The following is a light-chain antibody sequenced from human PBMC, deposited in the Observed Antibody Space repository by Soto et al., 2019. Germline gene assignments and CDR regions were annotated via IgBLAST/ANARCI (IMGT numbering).Light chain of an antibody. CDR3: QQYCSSSRT. CDR2: DVS. J-gene: IGKJ1*01. Sequence: IVYSTSRSPLTLSPAERAAFSCRASPSVSSAYLAWYQQKPGQAPRLLIYDVSSRATGFPDRFSGSGSGTDFTLTISRLQPEDFAAYYCQQYCSSSRTFGQGTEVDI. V-gene: IGKV3-20*01. CDR1: PSVSSAY.